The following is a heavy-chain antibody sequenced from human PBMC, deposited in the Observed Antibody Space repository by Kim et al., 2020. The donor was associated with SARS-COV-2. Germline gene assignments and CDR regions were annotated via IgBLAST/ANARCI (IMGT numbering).Heavy chain of an antibody. Sequence: SETLSLTCTVSGGSISSSSYYWGWIRQPPGKGLEWIGSIYYSGSTYYNPSLKSRVTISVDTSKNQFSLKLSSVTAADTAVYYCAKDKVDTAMVKGTDYYYGMDVWGQGTTVTVSS. CDR2: IYYSGST. CDR3: AKDKVDTAMVKGTDYYYGMDV. J-gene: IGHJ6*02. CDR1: GGSISSSSYY. D-gene: IGHD5-18*01. V-gene: IGHV4-39*07.